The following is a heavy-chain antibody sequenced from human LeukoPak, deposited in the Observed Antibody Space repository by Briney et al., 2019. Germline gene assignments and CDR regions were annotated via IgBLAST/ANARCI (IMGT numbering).Heavy chain of an antibody. V-gene: IGHV4-4*02. CDR3: ARDSPITIFGVVLAGGFDP. CDR2: IYHSGST. CDR1: GGSISGSNW. J-gene: IGHJ5*02. Sequence: SGTLSLTCAVSGGSISGSNWWSWVRQPPGKGLEWIGEIYHSGSTNYNPSLKSRVTISVDKSKNQFSLKLSSVTAADTAVYYCARDSPITIFGVVLAGGFDPWGQGTLVTVSS. D-gene: IGHD3-3*01.